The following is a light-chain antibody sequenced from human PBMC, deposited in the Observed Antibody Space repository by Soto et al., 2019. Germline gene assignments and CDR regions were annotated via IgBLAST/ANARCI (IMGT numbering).Light chain of an antibody. Sequence: QMTQSPLSVSAAVGEKIIMTCLASRDVGSDVSWYQQKPGKAPKALIYSASSLQSGVPSRFSGSGSGTDFTLTISSLQPEDFATYYCQQANSFPPTFGQGTKVDIK. J-gene: IGKJ1*01. CDR1: RDVGSD. CDR3: QQANSFPPT. V-gene: IGKV1-12*01. CDR2: SAS.